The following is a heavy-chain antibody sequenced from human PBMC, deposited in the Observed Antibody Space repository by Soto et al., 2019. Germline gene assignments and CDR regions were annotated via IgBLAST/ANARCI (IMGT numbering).Heavy chain of an antibody. D-gene: IGHD3-10*01. CDR2: ISGGGGVST. CDR3: AKDAISMVRGVNNWFDP. Sequence: GGSLRLSCAASGFTFSSYAMTWVRQAPGKGLEWVSGISGGGGVSTYYADSVKGRFTISRDNSMNTLYLQMNGLRAEDTAVYYCAKDAISMVRGVNNWFDPWGQGTLVTVSS. J-gene: IGHJ5*02. V-gene: IGHV3-23*01. CDR1: GFTFSSYA.